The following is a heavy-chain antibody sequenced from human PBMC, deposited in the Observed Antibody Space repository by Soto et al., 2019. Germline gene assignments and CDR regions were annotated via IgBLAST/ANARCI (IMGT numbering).Heavy chain of an antibody. Sequence: SQTLSLTCAISGDSVSSNIVAWNWIRQSPSRGLEWLGRTYYRSKWTTDYGVSVKSRITIKSDTSKNQFSLQLNSVTPEDTAVYYCARDRGYYASGTYLYYFDYWGQGTLVTVSS. CDR2: TYYRSKWTT. D-gene: IGHD3-10*01. V-gene: IGHV6-1*01. CDR1: GDSVSSNIVA. J-gene: IGHJ4*02. CDR3: ARDRGYYASGTYLYYFDY.